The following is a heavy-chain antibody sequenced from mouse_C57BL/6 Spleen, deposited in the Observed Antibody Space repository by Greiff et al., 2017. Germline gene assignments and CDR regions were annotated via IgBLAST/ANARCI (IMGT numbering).Heavy chain of an antibody. CDR3: TRENYDYDEGYAMDY. Sequence: EVMLVESGEGLVKPGGSLKLSCAASGFTFSSYAMSWVRQTPEKRLEWVAYISSGGDYIYYADTVKGRFTISRDNARNTLYLQMSSLKSEATAMYYCTRENYDYDEGYAMDYWGQGTSVTVSS. D-gene: IGHD2-4*01. J-gene: IGHJ4*01. CDR1: GFTFSSYA. CDR2: ISSGGDYI. V-gene: IGHV5-9-1*02.